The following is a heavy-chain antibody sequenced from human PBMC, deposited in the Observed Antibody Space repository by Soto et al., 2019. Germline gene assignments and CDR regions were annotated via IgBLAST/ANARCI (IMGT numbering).Heavy chain of an antibody. J-gene: IGHJ4*02. D-gene: IGHD3-9*01. CDR3: ARGSPNYDILTGYFGPFEYYFDY. Sequence: VGSLRLSCAASGFTFSSYGMHCVRQAPGKGLEWVAVIWYDGSNKYYADSVKGRFTISRDNSKNTLYLQMNSLRAEDTAVYYCARGSPNYDILTGYFGPFEYYFDYWGQGTLVTVSS. CDR2: IWYDGSNK. V-gene: IGHV3-33*01. CDR1: GFTFSSYG.